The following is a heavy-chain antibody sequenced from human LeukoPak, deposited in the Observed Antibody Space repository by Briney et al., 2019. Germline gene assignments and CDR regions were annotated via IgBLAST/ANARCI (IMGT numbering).Heavy chain of an antibody. D-gene: IGHD2-2*01. CDR1: GGAFSGNTYY. J-gene: IGHJ5*02. CDR2: IYYSGST. V-gene: IGHV4-39*01. Sequence: PSETLSLTCTVSGGAFSGNTYYWGWSRQPPGKGLEWIGSIYYSGSTYYNPSLKSRVTISVDTSKKQFSLKLTSVTAADTAVYYCARHEAPVYCGSTDCYALGWFDPWGQGTLVSVSS. CDR3: ARHEAPVYCGSTDCYALGWFDP.